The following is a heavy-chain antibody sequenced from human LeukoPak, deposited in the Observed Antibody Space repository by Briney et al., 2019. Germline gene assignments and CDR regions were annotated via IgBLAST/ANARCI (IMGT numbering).Heavy chain of an antibody. D-gene: IGHD6-13*01. Sequence: ASETLSLTCTVSGYSISSGYYWGWIRQPPGKGLEWIGSIYHSGSTYYNPSLKSRVTISVDTSKNQFSLKLSSVTAADTAVYYCARVTYSGSWYYFDNWGQGTPVTVSS. J-gene: IGHJ4*02. V-gene: IGHV4-38-2*02. CDR1: GYSISSGYY. CDR3: ARVTYSGSWYYFDN. CDR2: IYHSGST.